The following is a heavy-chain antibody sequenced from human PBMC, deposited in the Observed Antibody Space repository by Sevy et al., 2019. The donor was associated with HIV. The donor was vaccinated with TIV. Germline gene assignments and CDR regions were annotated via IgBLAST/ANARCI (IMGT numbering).Heavy chain of an antibody. CDR3: ARVPRGYCSGGSCYG. Sequence: SETLSLTCTVSGGSISSYYWGWIRQPPGKGLEWIGSIYYSGSTYYNPSLKSRVTISVDTSKNQFSLKLSSVTAADTAVYYCARVPRGYCSGGSCYGWGQGTLVTVSS. CDR1: GGSISSYY. J-gene: IGHJ4*02. CDR2: IYYSGST. V-gene: IGHV4-39*01. D-gene: IGHD2-15*01.